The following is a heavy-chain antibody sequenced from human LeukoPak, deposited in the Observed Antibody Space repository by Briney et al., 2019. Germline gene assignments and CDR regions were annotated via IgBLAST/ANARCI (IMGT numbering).Heavy chain of an antibody. Sequence: ASVKVSCKASGYTFTTYYMHWVRQAPGQGLEWMGIINPSGGSTSYAQKFQGRVTMTRDTSTSTVYMELSSLRSEDTAVYYCARMGIAAAGTTYRFDPWGQGTLVTVSS. V-gene: IGHV1-46*01. D-gene: IGHD6-13*01. CDR2: INPSGGST. CDR3: ARMGIAAAGTTYRFDP. CDR1: GYTFTTYY. J-gene: IGHJ5*02.